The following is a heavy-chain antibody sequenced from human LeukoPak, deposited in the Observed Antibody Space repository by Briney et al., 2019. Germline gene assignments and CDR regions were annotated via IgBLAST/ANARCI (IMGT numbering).Heavy chain of an antibody. D-gene: IGHD3-3*01. V-gene: IGHV3-21*01. CDR1: GFTFSSYS. J-gene: IGHJ4*02. CDR2: ISSSSSYI. CDR3: ARDPYDFWSGYYLDY. Sequence: PGGSLRLSCAASGFTFSSYSMNWVRQAPGKGLEWVSSISSSSSYIYYADSVKGRFTISRDNAKNSLYLQMNSLRAEDTAVYYCARDPYDFWSGYYLDYWGQGTLVTASS.